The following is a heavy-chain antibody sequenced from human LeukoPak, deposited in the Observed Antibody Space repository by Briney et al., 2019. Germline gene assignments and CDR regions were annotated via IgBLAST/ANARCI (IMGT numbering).Heavy chain of an antibody. Sequence: AEPLSFTCGVCGGSFSDCYWCALRQPPGKGVGWWGEFNLSGSTNYNPTLKSRVTISVDTSMSHFSLPRSSVTAPDMAVYYCARGYSNGKRFDYWGQGTQVT. CDR1: GGSFSDCY. CDR2: FNLSGST. J-gene: IGHJ4*02. CDR3: ARGYSNGKRFDY. D-gene: IGHD5-18*01. V-gene: IGHV4-34*01.